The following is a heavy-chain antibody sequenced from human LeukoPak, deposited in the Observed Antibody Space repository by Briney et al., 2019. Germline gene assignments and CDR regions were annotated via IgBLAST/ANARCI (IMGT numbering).Heavy chain of an antibody. D-gene: IGHD5-18*01. CDR2: INPSGGST. Sequence: ASVKVSCKASGYTFTSYGISWVRQAPGQGLEWMGIINPSGGSTSYAQKFQGRVTMTRDTSTSTVYMELSSLRSEDTAVYYCARARNVDTAMVTSYWGQGTLVTVSS. J-gene: IGHJ4*02. V-gene: IGHV1-46*01. CDR1: GYTFTSYG. CDR3: ARARNVDTAMVTSY.